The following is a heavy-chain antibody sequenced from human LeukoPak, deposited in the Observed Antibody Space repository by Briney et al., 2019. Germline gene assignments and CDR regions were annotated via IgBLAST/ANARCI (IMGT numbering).Heavy chain of an antibody. CDR1: EFSVGSNY. CDR3: AKDSLGIYGDYVLNWFDP. J-gene: IGHJ5*02. D-gene: IGHD4-17*01. V-gene: IGHV3-66*01. CDR2: IYSGGST. Sequence: GGSLRLSCAASEFSVGSNYMTWVRQAPGKGLEWVSLIYSGGSTYYADSVKGRFTISRDNSKNTLYLQMNSLRAEDTAVYYCAKDSLGIYGDYVLNWFDPWGQGTLVTVSS.